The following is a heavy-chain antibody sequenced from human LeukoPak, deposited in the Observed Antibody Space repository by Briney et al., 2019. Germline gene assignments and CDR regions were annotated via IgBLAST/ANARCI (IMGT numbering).Heavy chain of an antibody. CDR2: ITSSSSAK. CDR3: AREYYDFWSGSYGMDV. D-gene: IGHD3-3*01. V-gene: IGHV3-48*01. CDR1: GFTFSTYS. J-gene: IGHJ6*02. Sequence: PGGSLRLSCVASGFTFSTYSMNWVRQAPGKGLEWVSYITSSSSAKYYADSVKGRFTISRDNAENSLYLQMNSLRAEDTAVYYCAREYYDFWSGSYGMDVWGQGTTVTVSS.